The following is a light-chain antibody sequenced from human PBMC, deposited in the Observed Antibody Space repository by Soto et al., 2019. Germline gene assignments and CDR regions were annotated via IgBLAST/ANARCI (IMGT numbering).Light chain of an antibody. J-gene: IGLJ1*01. V-gene: IGLV2-14*01. CDR2: EVS. Sequence: QSALTQPASVSRSPGQSITISCTGSSSDVGAYNYVPWFQQHPGKAPKLMIYEVSNRPSGVSNRFSGSKSGNTASLTISGLQAEDEADYYCSSYTSSTTYTYVFGTGTKSPS. CDR3: SSYTSSTTYTYV. CDR1: SSDVGAYNY.